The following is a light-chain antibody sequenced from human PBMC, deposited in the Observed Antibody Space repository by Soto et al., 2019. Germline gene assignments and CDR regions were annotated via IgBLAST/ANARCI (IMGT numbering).Light chain of an antibody. CDR2: GGA. J-gene: IGKJ2*01. CDR1: QSVSTN. Sequence: EIVMTQSPATMSVSPGERATLSCRASQSVSTNLAWYHHRPGQAPRFLIYGGATRATGVPARFSGSGSGTNFAIPISSLQSADCAVYYCQQYDNWPPSYTLGQGTKLEIK. V-gene: IGKV3-15*01. CDR3: QQYDNWPPSYT.